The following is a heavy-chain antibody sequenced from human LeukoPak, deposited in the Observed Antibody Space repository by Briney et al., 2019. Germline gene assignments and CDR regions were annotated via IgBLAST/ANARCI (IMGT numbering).Heavy chain of an antibody. V-gene: IGHV3-74*01. CDR2: INSDGSST. CDR1: GFTFSSYW. J-gene: IGHJ4*02. D-gene: IGHD1-26*01. CDR3: ATEGAWELPYDY. Sequence: GGSLRLSCAASGFTFSSYWMHWVRQAPGKGLVWVSRINSDGSSTSYADSVKGRFTISRDNAKNTLYLQMNSLRAEDTAVYYCATEGAWELPYDYWGQGTLVTVSS.